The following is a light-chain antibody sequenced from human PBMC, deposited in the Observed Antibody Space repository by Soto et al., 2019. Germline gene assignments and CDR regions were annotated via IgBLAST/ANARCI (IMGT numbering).Light chain of an antibody. V-gene: IGLV2-8*01. Sequence: QSVLTQPPSASGSPGQSVTISCTGTSSDVGGYNFVSWYQHHPVKAPKLLIYEVSKRPSGVPDRFSGSKSGNTASLTVSGLQAEDEADYFCNLYGGNNHFGVFGRGTKVTV. J-gene: IGLJ3*02. CDR1: SSDVGGYNF. CDR3: NLYGGNNHFGV. CDR2: EVS.